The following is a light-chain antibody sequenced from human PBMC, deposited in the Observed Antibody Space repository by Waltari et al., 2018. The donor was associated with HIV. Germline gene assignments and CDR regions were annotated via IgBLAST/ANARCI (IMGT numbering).Light chain of an antibody. CDR2: DVT. V-gene: IGLV2-8*01. Sequence: QSALTHTPSASGSPGQSVTISCTGTTSYIGGYNYVSWSQQHSGAAPRLIIDDVTKRPSGVPDRFSGSKSGNTASLTVSGLQAEDEAEYYYNSYAGSSKSYVFGTGTKVTVL. CDR3: NSYAGSSKSYV. CDR1: TSYIGGYNY. J-gene: IGLJ1*01.